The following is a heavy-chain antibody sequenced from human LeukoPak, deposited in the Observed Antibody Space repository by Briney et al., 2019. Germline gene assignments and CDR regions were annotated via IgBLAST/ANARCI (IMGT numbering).Heavy chain of an antibody. J-gene: IGHJ4*02. V-gene: IGHV1-2*02. Sequence: ASVKVSCKASGYIFTGYYMHWVRQAPGQGLEWMGWINPNSGGTNYAQKFQGRVTMTRDTSISTAYMELSRLRSDDTAVYYCARVTPPATTFDYWGQGTLVTVSS. CDR1: GYIFTGYY. CDR2: INPNSGGT. CDR3: ARVTPPATTFDY. D-gene: IGHD4-17*01.